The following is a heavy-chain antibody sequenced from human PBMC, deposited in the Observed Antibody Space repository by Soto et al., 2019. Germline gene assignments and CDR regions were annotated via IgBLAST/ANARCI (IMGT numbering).Heavy chain of an antibody. CDR2: ISWNSGSI. CDR3: AKDIGINYYGSGSGMDV. D-gene: IGHD3-10*01. Sequence: EVQLVESGGGLVQPGRSLRLSCAASGFTFDDYAMHWVRQAPGKGLEWVSGISWNSGSIGYADSVKGRFTISRDNAKNSLYLQMNSLRAEDTALYYCAKDIGINYYGSGSGMDVWGKGTTVTVSS. CDR1: GFTFDDYA. J-gene: IGHJ6*03. V-gene: IGHV3-9*01.